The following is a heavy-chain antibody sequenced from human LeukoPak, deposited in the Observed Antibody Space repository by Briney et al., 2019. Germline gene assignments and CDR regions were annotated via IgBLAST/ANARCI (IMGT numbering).Heavy chain of an antibody. D-gene: IGHD6-13*01. V-gene: IGHV3-43*01. Sequence: PGGSLRLSCAASGFTFDDYTMHWVRQAPGKGLEWVSLISWDGGSTYYADSVKGRFTISRDNSKNSLYLQMNSLRTEDTALYYCAKGGHSSRYGMDVWGQGTTVTVSS. CDR3: AKGGHSSRYGMDV. CDR2: ISWDGGST. J-gene: IGHJ6*02. CDR1: GFTFDDYT.